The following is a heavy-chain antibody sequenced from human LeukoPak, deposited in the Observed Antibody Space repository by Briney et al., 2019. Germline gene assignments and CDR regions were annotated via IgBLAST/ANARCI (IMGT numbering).Heavy chain of an antibody. CDR2: ITSSSSYI. CDR1: GFTFNTYN. D-gene: IGHD3-3*01. Sequence: PGGSLRLSCVASGFTFNTYNMNWVRQAPGKGLEWVSSITSSSSYIYYADSVKGRFTISRDNAKSSLYLQMNSLRDEDTAVYYCARLREIPVFGVVTKSTSYFDYWGQGTLVTVSS. V-gene: IGHV3-21*01. CDR3: ARLREIPVFGVVTKSTSYFDY. J-gene: IGHJ4*02.